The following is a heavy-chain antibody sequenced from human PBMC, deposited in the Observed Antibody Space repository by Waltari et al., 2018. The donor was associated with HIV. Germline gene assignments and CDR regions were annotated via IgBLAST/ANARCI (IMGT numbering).Heavy chain of an antibody. CDR3: ARQRYSSGSYRGYFDP. CDR1: GCSIITSDYF. Sequence: QLQLQESGPGLVKPSETLSLTCAVSGCSIITSDYFWAWVRQPPGKDLEWIGTIYYTGTTNYNPSLKSRVTISVDTSNNQFSLRLNSVTAADTAVYYCARQRYSSGSYRGYFDPWGQGTLVSVSS. CDR2: IYYTGTT. J-gene: IGHJ5*02. D-gene: IGHD3-10*01. V-gene: IGHV4-39*01.